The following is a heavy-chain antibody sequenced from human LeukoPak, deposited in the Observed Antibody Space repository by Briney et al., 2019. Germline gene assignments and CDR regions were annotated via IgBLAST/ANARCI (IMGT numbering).Heavy chain of an antibody. J-gene: IGHJ6*03. CDR1: GGSISSYY. Sequence: SETLSLTCTVSGGSISSYYWSWIRQPPGKGLEWIGYVYYSGSTNYNPSLKSRVTISVDTSKNQFSLKLSSVTAADTAVYYCAREYTRYYYMDVWGKGTTVTISS. V-gene: IGHV4-59*12. D-gene: IGHD6-13*01. CDR3: AREYTRYYYMDV. CDR2: VYYSGST.